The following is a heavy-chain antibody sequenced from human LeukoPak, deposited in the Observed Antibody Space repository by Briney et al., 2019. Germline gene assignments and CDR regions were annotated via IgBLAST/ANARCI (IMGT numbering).Heavy chain of an antibody. CDR2: IYYSGST. CDR3: ARDPAYDYVWGSPTGVDI. CDR1: GGSFSGYY. D-gene: IGHD3-16*01. V-gene: IGHV4-30-4*08. J-gene: IGHJ3*02. Sequence: SETLSLTCAVYGGSFSGYYWSWIRQPPGKGLEWIGYIYYSGSTYYNPSLKSRVTISVDTSKNQFSLKLSSVTAADTAVYYCARDPAYDYVWGSPTGVDIWGQGTMVTVSS.